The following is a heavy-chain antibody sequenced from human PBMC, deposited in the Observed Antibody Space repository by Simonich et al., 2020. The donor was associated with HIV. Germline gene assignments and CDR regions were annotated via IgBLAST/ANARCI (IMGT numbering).Heavy chain of an antibody. CDR2: IYYSGST. Sequence: QLQLQESGPGLVKPSETLSLTCTVSGGSISSSSYYWGWLRQPPGKGLEWIGSIYYSGSTYYNPSLKSRVTISVDTSKNQFSLKLSSVTAADTAVYYWAGITGTTFRVSYWGQGTLVTVSS. D-gene: IGHD1-7*01. CDR1: GGSISSSSYY. J-gene: IGHJ4*02. V-gene: IGHV4-39*01. CDR3: AGITGTTFRVSY.